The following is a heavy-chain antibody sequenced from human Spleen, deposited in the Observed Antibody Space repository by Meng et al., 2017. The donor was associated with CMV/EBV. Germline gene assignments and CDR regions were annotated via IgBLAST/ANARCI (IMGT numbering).Heavy chain of an antibody. CDR1: GGTFSSYA. J-gene: IGHJ6*02. V-gene: IGHV1-69*05. CDR2: IIPIFGTA. Sequence: SVKVSCKASGGTFSSYAISWVRQAPGQGLEWMGGIIPIFGTANYAQKFQGRVTITTDESTGTAYMELSSLRSDDTGVYYCARVVVVIPGAIHYGMDVWGQGTTVTVSS. CDR3: ARVVVVIPGAIHYGMDV. D-gene: IGHD2-2*01.